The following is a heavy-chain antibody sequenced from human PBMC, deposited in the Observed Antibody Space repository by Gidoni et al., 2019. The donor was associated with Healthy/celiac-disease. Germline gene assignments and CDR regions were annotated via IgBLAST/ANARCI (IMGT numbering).Heavy chain of an antibody. CDR1: GYTFTGYY. J-gene: IGHJ6*02. V-gene: IGHV1-2*02. D-gene: IGHD7-27*01. Sequence: VQLVQSGDEVKKPGASVQVSCTASGYTFTGYYMHLVRQSPGQGLEWMGWINPNSGGTNYEKKFQGRVTRNRDTSISTAYMELSRLRSDDTAVYYCARVGSKNWGIRGGMDVWGQGTTVTVSS. CDR3: ARVGSKNWGIRGGMDV. CDR2: INPNSGGT.